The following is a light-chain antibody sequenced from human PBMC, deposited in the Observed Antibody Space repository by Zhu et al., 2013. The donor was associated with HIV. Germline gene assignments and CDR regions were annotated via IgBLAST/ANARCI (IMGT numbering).Light chain of an antibody. CDR1: SSDVGGFNY. CDR2: EVS. CDR3: SSYTSTITLVV. Sequence: QSALTQPASVSGSPGQSITISCTGTSSDVGGFNYVSWYQQHPDKAPKLIIYEVSDRPSGISNRFSGSKSGNTASLTISGLQAEDEADYYCSSYTSTITLVVFGGGTK. V-gene: IGLV2-14*01. J-gene: IGLJ3*02.